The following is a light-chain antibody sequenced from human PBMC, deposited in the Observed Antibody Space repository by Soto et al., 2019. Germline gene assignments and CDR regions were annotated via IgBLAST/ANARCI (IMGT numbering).Light chain of an antibody. CDR3: QQYYRTPWT. V-gene: IGKV4-1*01. CDR2: WAS. J-gene: IGKJ1*01. Sequence: DIVMSQSPDSLAVSLGERATINCRSSQSVLHSPNNRNYLAWYQQKPGQPPELLLYWASTRESGVPDRFSGSGSGTDFTLTISSLQAEDVAVYYCQQYYRTPWTFGQGTKVQIK. CDR1: QSVLHSPNNRNY.